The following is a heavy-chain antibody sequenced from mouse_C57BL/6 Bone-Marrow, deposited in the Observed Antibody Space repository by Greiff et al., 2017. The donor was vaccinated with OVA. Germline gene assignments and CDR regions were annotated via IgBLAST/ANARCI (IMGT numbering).Heavy chain of an antibody. CDR1: GFTFSNYW. V-gene: IGHV6-3*01. CDR2: IRLKSDNYAT. D-gene: IGHD1-1*01. CDR3: HYYGSSLYWYFDV. Sequence: EVQRVESGGGLVQPGGSMKLSCVASGFTFSNYWMNWVRQSPEKGLEWVAQIRLKSDNYATHYAESVKGTFTISRDDSKSSFYLQMNNLMSEDTGIYYPHYYGSSLYWYFDVWGTGTTVTVSS. J-gene: IGHJ1*03.